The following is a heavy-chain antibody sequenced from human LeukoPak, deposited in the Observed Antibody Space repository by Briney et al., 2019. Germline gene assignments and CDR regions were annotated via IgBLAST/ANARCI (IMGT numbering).Heavy chain of an antibody. J-gene: IGHJ4*02. D-gene: IGHD3-16*02. CDR2: IKSKTDGGTT. CDR3: TTAFYDYVWGSYRYFDY. V-gene: IGHV3-15*01. Sequence: GGSLRLSCAASGFPFSNYAMSWVRQAPGKGLEWVGRIKSKTDGGTTDYAAPVKGRFTISRDDSKNTLYLQMNSLKTEDTAAYYCTTAFYDYVWGSYRYFDYWGQGTLVTVSS. CDR1: GFPFSNYA.